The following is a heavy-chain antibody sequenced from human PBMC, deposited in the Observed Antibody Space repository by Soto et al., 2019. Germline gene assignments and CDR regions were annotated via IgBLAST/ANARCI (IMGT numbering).Heavy chain of an antibody. CDR2: INAGNGNT. J-gene: IGHJ4*02. CDR1: GYTFTSYA. V-gene: IGHV1-3*01. Sequence: ASVKVSCKASGYTFTSYAMHWVRQAPGQRLEWMGWINAGNGNTKYSQKFQGRVTITRDTSAGTVYMELSSLRSEDTAVYYCARGLNGYLHYFDYWGQGTLVTVSS. D-gene: IGHD5-18*01. CDR3: ARGLNGYLHYFDY.